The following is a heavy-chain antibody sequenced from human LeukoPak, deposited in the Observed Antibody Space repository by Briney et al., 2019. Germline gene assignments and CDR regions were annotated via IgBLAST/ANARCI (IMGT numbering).Heavy chain of an antibody. Sequence: ASVKVSCKASGGTFSSYAISWVRQAPGQGLEWMGGIIPIFGTANYAQKFQGRFTITADESTSTAYMELSSLRSEDTAVYYCARDLQQLVSNAFDIWGQGTMVTVSS. V-gene: IGHV1-69*13. CDR1: GGTFSSYA. J-gene: IGHJ3*02. CDR2: IIPIFGTA. CDR3: ARDLQQLVSNAFDI. D-gene: IGHD6-13*01.